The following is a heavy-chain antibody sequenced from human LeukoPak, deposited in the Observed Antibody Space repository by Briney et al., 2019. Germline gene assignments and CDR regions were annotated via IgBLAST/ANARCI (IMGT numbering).Heavy chain of an antibody. V-gene: IGHV1-2*02. D-gene: IGHD2-2*01. CDR2: INPNSGGT. J-gene: IGHJ5*02. Sequence: ASVKVSCKASGYTFTGYYMHWVRQAPGQGLKWMGWINPNSGGTNYAQKFQGRVTMTRDTSISTAYMELSRLRSDDTAVYYCARDQHCSSTSCNWFDPWGQGTLVTVSS. CDR1: GYTFTGYY. CDR3: ARDQHCSSTSCNWFDP.